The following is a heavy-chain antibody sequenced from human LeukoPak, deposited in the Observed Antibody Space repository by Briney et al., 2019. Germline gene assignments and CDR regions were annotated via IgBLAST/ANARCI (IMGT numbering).Heavy chain of an antibody. CDR3: ARDLGGTGWFDP. CDR1: GFTVSSNY. J-gene: IGHJ5*02. D-gene: IGHD1-1*01. Sequence: GGSLRLSCAASGFTVSSNYMSWVRQAPGKGLEWVSIIYSGGTTYYADSVKGRFTISRDNSKNTLYLQMNSLRAEDTAVYYCARDLGGTGWFDPWGQGTLVTVSS. CDR2: IYSGGTT. V-gene: IGHV3-53*01.